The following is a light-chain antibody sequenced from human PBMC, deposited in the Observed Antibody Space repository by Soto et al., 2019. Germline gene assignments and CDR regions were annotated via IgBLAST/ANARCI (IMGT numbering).Light chain of an antibody. CDR2: GAS. V-gene: IGKV3-20*01. Sequence: EIVLTQSPGTLSLSPGERATLSCRASQSVSRSYLAWFQQQPGQAPRLLIYGASSRATGIPDRFSGSGSGTDFTLTISRLEPEDFAVYSCQQYGSSPLTCGGGPKVEIK. CDR1: QSVSRSY. CDR3: QQYGSSPLT. J-gene: IGKJ4*01.